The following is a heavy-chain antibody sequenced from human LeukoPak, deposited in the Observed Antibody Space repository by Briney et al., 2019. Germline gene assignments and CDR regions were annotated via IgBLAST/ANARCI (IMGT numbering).Heavy chain of an antibody. V-gene: IGHV3-53*05. J-gene: IGHJ4*02. CDR1: GFTVSSNY. D-gene: IGHD6-13*01. CDR2: IYSGGSG. Sequence: PGGSLRLSCAASGFTVSSNYMSWVRQAPGKGLEWVSVIYSGGSGYHADSVKGRFTISRDNSKNTLYLQMNSLRAEDTAVYYCARGGISWYQYFDYWGQGTLVTVSS. CDR3: ARGGISWYQYFDY.